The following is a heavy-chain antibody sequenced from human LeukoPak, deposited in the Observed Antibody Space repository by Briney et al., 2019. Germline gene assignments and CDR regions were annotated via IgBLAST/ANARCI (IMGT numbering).Heavy chain of an antibody. D-gene: IGHD5-18*01. V-gene: IGHV3-48*03. CDR3: ARPPYSWLSRVHYFDY. J-gene: IGHJ4*02. CDR2: ISSSGSTI. Sequence: GGSLRLSCAASGFTFSSYEMNWVRQAPGKGLEWVSYISSSGSTIYYTDSVKGRFTISRDNAKNSLYLQMNSLRAKDTAVYYCARPPYSWLSRVHYFDYWGQGTLVTVSS. CDR1: GFTFSSYE.